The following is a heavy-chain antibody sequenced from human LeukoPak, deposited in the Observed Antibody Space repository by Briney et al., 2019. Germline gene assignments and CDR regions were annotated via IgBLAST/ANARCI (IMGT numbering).Heavy chain of an antibody. CDR2: IGFSDSPI. CDR3: ARILSSVLRGLGEDY. CDR1: GFSFSDYY. D-gene: IGHD2-21*01. Sequence: GGSLRLSCAASGFSFSDYYMSWIRQAPGKGLEWISYIGFSDSPIYYADSVKGRFTISRDNAKNSLYLQLNSLRAEDTAVYYCARILSSVLRGLGEDYWGQGALVTVSS. J-gene: IGHJ4*02. V-gene: IGHV3-11*04.